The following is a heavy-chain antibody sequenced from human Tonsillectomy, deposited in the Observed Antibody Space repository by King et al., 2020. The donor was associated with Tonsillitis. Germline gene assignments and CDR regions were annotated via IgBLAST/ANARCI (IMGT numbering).Heavy chain of an antibody. CDR1: GAYITSYY. CDR3: ARVSPGSGLVDY. D-gene: IGHD2-15*01. Sequence: LQLQESGPGLVKPSETLSLTCTVSGAYITSYYWSWIRQPPEKGLEWIGYIYHSGRSEYNPSFRSRVTISIDTSKNTFSLKLRSVTAADTAMYYCARVSPGSGLVDYWGQGTLVTVSS. J-gene: IGHJ4*02. CDR2: IYHSGRS. V-gene: IGHV4-59*01.